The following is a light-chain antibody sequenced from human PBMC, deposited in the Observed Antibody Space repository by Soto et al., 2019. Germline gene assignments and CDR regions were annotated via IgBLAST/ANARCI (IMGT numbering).Light chain of an antibody. V-gene: IGKV1-33*01. CDR3: LQYNSYPPWT. Sequence: DIQMTQSPSSLSASVGDRVTITCQASQDISNYLNWYQQKPGKAPKLLIYDASNLETGVPSRFSGSGSGTDFTFTISSLQPEDIATYFCLQYNSYPPWTFGQGTKVEIK. J-gene: IGKJ1*01. CDR2: DAS. CDR1: QDISNY.